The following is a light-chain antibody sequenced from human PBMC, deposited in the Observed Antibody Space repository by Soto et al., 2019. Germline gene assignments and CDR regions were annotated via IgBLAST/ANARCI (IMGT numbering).Light chain of an antibody. Sequence: QMTQSPSTLSASVGDRVTITCRASQTIHSWLAWYQQRPGQAPKVLIYDASNLEVGVPSRFSGSGSGTEFTLTISSLQPDDFATYYCQKYNSVPWTFGHGTKVEIK. V-gene: IGKV1-5*01. CDR1: QTIHSW. J-gene: IGKJ1*01. CDR3: QKYNSVPWT. CDR2: DAS.